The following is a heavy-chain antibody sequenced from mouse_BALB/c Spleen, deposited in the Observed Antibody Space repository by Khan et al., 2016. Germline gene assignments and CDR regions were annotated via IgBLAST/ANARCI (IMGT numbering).Heavy chain of an antibody. J-gene: IGHJ4*01. CDR1: EYTFTNYG. V-gene: IGHV9-3-1*01. CDR3: ARWLLRYYAMDY. CDR2: INTYTGEP. D-gene: IGHD2-3*01. Sequence: QIQLVQSGPELKKPGETVKISCKASEYTFTNYGMNWVKQAPGKGLKWMGWINTYTGEPTYADDFKGRFAFSLETSASTAYLQINDLQNEDTATYFCARWLLRYYAMDYWCQGTSVTVSS.